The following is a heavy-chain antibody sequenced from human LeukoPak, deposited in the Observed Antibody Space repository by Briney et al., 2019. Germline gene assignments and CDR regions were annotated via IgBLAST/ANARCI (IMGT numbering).Heavy chain of an antibody. J-gene: IGHJ6*03. Sequence: PGGSLRLSCAASGFTFSSYNMNWVRRAPGKGLEWVSYISSSSSTIYHADSVKGRFTISRDNAKNSLYLQMNSLRAEDTAVYYCARDFSYYYYYYYMDVWGKGTTVTVSS. CDR1: GFTFSSYN. CDR2: ISSSSSTI. CDR3: ARDFSYYYYYYYMDV. D-gene: IGHD2/OR15-2a*01. V-gene: IGHV3-48*01.